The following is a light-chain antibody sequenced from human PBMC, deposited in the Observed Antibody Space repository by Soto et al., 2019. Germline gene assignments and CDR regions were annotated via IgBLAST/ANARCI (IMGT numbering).Light chain of an antibody. Sequence: QSVLTQPSSASGTPGQRVTISCSGSNSNIGSNTVNWYLQLPGTAPKLLIHSNNQRPSGVPDRFSGSKSGTSASLAISGLQSEDEGDYYCAAWDDSLNGWVFGGGTKLTVL. CDR1: NSNIGSNT. V-gene: IGLV1-44*01. CDR3: AAWDDSLNGWV. J-gene: IGLJ3*02. CDR2: SNN.